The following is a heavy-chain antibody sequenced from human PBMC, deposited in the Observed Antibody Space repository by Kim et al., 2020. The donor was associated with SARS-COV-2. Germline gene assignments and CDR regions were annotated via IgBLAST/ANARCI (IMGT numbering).Heavy chain of an antibody. J-gene: IGHJ4*02. D-gene: IGHD3-22*01. CDR2: INQDVSQK. Sequence: GGSLRLSCVASEFTFNNYWVSWVRQAPGNVLDWVANINQDVSQKNYVDSVKGRFTISRDNPKKSLYLQMNSLTAEDSDLYYCTGQVRRASFWCQGTLVT. CDR3: TGQVRRASF. CDR1: EFTFNNYW. V-gene: IGHV3-7*01.